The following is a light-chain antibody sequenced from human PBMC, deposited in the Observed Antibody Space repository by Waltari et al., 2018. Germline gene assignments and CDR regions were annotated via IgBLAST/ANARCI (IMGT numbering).Light chain of an antibody. CDR1: QGFSSW. V-gene: IGKV1-5*01. CDR2: DAS. Sequence: DIQMTQSPSTLSASVGDRVTITCRASQGFSSWLAWDQQKPGKVPKLLIDDASSLESGVPSRFSGSGSGTEFTLTISSLQPDDFATYYCQQYNSYSWTFGQGTKVEIK. CDR3: QQYNSYSWT. J-gene: IGKJ1*01.